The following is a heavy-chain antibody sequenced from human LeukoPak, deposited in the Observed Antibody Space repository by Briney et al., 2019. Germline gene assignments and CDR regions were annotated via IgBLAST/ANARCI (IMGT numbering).Heavy chain of an antibody. D-gene: IGHD6-19*01. CDR1: GGSISSSGHF. CDR3: AIPNKSGWYSGDFDY. J-gene: IGHJ4*02. Sequence: SETLSLTCTVSGGSISSSGHFWGWIHQPPGKGLEWIGSIYYSGSTYYNPSLKSRVTISVDTSKNQFSLKLSSVTAADTAVYDCAIPNKSGWYSGDFDYWGQGTLVTVSS. V-gene: IGHV4-39*01. CDR2: IYYSGST.